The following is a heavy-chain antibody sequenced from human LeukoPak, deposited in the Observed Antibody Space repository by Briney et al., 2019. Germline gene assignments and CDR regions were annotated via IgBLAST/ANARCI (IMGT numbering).Heavy chain of an antibody. J-gene: IGHJ4*02. CDR2: ISWNSGSI. CDR3: AKDMGNSGWYYFDY. Sequence: GRSLRLSCAASGLTFDDYAMHWVRQAPGKGLEWVSGISWNSGSIGYADSVKGRFTISRDNAKNSLYLQMNSLRAEDTALYYCAKDMGNSGWYYFDYWGQGTLVTVSS. V-gene: IGHV3-9*01. CDR1: GLTFDDYA. D-gene: IGHD6-19*01.